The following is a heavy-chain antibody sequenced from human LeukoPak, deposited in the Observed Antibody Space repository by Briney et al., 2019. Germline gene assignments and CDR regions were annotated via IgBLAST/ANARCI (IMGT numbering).Heavy chain of an antibody. J-gene: IGHJ1*01. CDR2: IYTSGST. CDR1: GGSISSGSYY. V-gene: IGHV4-61*09. D-gene: IGHD6-13*01. Sequence: SQTLSLTCTVSGGSISSGSYYWSWIRQPAGKGLEWIGHIYTSGSTKYNPSLKSRVTISADTSKNQFSLKLSSVTGADTAVYYCARDFVIAATTEYFQYWGQGTLVTVSS. CDR3: ARDFVIAATTEYFQY.